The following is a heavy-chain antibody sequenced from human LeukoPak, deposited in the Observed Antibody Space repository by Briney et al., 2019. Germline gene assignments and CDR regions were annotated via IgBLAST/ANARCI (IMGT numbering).Heavy chain of an antibody. Sequence: GGSLRLSCAASGFTFSSYAMSWVRQAPGKGLEWVSAISGSGGSTYYADSVKGRFTISRHNSKNTLYLQMNSLRAEDTAVYYCARDNYRSTTVTDGHPHYYYYGMDVWGQGTTVTVSS. D-gene: IGHD4-4*01. V-gene: IGHV3-23*01. CDR3: ARDNYRSTTVTDGHPHYYYYGMDV. J-gene: IGHJ6*02. CDR2: ISGSGGST. CDR1: GFTFSSYA.